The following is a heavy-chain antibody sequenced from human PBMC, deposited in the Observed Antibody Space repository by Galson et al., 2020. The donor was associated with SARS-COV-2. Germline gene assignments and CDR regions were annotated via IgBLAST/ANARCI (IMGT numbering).Heavy chain of an antibody. V-gene: IGHV1-24*01. CDR2: FDPEDGET. CDR1: GYTLTELS. D-gene: IGHD6-13*01. J-gene: IGHJ5*02. Sequence: ASVKVSCKVSGYTLTELSMHWVRQAPGKGLEWMGGFDPEDGETTYAQKFQGRVTMTEDTSTDTAYMELSSLRSEDTAVYYCATGPVIAAAGTSWFDPWGQGTLVTVSS. CDR3: ATGPVIAAAGTSWFDP.